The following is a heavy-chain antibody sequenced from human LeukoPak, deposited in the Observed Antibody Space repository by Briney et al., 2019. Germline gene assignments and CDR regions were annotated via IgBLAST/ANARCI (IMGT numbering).Heavy chain of an antibody. Sequence: ASVKVSCKASGYTFTGYYMHWVRQAPGQGLEWMGWINPNSGGTNYAQKFQGRVTITRNTSISTAYMELSSLRSEDTAVYYCARDSAYSSGWYLDYWGQGTLVTVSS. D-gene: IGHD6-19*01. CDR1: GYTFTGYY. CDR3: ARDSAYSSGWYLDY. J-gene: IGHJ4*02. CDR2: INPNSGGT. V-gene: IGHV1-2*02.